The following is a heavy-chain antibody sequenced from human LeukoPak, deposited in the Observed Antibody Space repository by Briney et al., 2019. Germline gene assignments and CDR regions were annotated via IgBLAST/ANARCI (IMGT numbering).Heavy chain of an antibody. CDR1: GDSISSGGHY. CDR2: IYYTATT. J-gene: IGHJ4*02. D-gene: IGHD3-9*01. V-gene: IGHV4-31*03. CDR3: ARTVSGYHLDY. Sequence: SETLSLTCTVSGDSISSGGHYWGWIRQHPGKGLEWIGYIYYTATTYYNPSLKSRVAISLDTSQKQFSLKLRSVTAADTAVYYCARTVSGYHLDYWGQGTLVTVSS.